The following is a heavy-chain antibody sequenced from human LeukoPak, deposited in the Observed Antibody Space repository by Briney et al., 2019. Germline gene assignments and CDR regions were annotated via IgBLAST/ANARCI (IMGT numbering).Heavy chain of an antibody. J-gene: IGHJ3*02. CDR3: STHYYDFWSSYYDAFDDI. CDR1: GFTFSNAW. Sequence: GGSLRLSCAASGFTFSNAWMSWVGQAPGKGLEWVGRIKSKTDGGTTDYAAPVKGRFTISRDDSKNTLYLQMNSLKTEDTTVYYCSTHYYDFWSSYYDAFDDIWGQGTMVTVSS. V-gene: IGHV3-15*01. CDR2: IKSKTDGGTT. D-gene: IGHD3-3*01.